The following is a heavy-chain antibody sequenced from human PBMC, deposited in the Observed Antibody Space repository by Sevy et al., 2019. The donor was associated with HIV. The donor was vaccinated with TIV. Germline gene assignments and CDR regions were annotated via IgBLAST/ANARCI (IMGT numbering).Heavy chain of an antibody. CDR2: ISDYNGNT. Sequence: ASVKVSCKASGYTFTSYGISWVRHAPGQGLEWMGWISDYNGNTNYAQKLQGRVTMTTDTSTSTAYMELRSLRSDDTAVYYCARVSGSSSTSCYHGSRDTYYYYYYGMDVWGQGTTVTVSS. J-gene: IGHJ6*02. CDR3: ARVSGSSSTSCYHGSRDTYYYYYYGMDV. D-gene: IGHD2-2*01. V-gene: IGHV1-18*01. CDR1: GYTFTSYG.